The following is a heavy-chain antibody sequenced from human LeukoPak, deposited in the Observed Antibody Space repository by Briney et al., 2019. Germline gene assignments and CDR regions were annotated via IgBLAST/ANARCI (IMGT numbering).Heavy chain of an antibody. J-gene: IGHJ4*02. CDR2: IKSKPDGGTI. CDR3: TTGGYYFDY. CDR1: GFTFSNAW. V-gene: IGHV3-15*01. Sequence: KTGGSLRLSCAASGFTFSNAWMNWVRQAPGKGLEWVGRIKSKPDGGTIDYAAPVKGRFTISRDDSKNMFYLQMNSLKTEDTAAYYCTTGGYYFDYWGQGTLVIASS.